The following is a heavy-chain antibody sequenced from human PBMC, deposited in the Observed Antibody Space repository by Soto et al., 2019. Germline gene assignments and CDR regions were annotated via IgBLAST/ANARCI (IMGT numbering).Heavy chain of an antibody. CDR3: AREKTSYGMDV. Sequence: QVQRVQSGAEVKKPGASGKVSSKASGYTFPSYDTTWGRQATGQGLEWMGWMNPKRVKTGYAQKFQGRVTMTRNTSISTAYMELSSLRSEDTAVYYCAREKTSYGMDVWGQGTTVTVSS. V-gene: IGHV1-8*01. CDR1: GYTFPSYD. J-gene: IGHJ6*02. CDR2: MNPKRVKT.